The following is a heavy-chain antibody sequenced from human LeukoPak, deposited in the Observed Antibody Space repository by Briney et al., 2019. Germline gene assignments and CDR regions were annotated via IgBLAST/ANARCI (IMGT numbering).Heavy chain of an antibody. J-gene: IGHJ4*02. D-gene: IGHD2-2*01. CDR2: ISSSGSTI. CDR3: ARMGQLPVADDY. V-gene: IGHV3-11*01. CDR1: GFTFSDYY. Sequence: GSLRLSCAASGFTFSDYYMSWIRQDPGKGLEWVSYISSSGSTIYYADSVKGRFTISRDNAKNSLYLQMNSLRAEDTAVYYCARMGQLPVADDYWGQGTLVTVSS.